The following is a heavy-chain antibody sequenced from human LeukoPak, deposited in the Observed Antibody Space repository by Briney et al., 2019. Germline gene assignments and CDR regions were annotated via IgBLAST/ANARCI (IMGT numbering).Heavy chain of an antibody. CDR3: ARSTELSPQLMDY. CDR1: GFTFSSYA. V-gene: IGHV3-64*01. CDR2: ISSNGGST. Sequence: GGSLRLSCAASGFTFSSYAMHWVRQAPGKGLEYVSAISSNGGSTYYANSVKGRFTISRDNSKNTLYLQMGSLRAEDMAVYYCARSTELSPQLMDYWGQGTLVTVSS. J-gene: IGHJ4*02. D-gene: IGHD3-16*02.